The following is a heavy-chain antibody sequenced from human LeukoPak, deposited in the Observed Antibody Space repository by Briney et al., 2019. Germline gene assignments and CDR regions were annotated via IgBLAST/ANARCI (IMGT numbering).Heavy chain of an antibody. CDR2: ISAYNGNT. Sequence: ASVKVSCKASGYTFTNYGISWVRQAPGQGLEWMGWISAYNGNTNYAQKLQGRVTVTTDTSTSTAYMELRSLGSDDTAVYYCARDLGPGIAEPFDHWGQGTLVTVSS. D-gene: IGHD6-13*01. J-gene: IGHJ4*02. V-gene: IGHV1-18*01. CDR3: ARDLGPGIAEPFDH. CDR1: GYTFTNYG.